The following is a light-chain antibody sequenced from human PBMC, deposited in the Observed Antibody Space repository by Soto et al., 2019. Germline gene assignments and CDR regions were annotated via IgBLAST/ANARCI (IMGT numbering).Light chain of an antibody. V-gene: IGKV3-20*01. CDR3: QQYGSPLLT. CDR2: GAS. Sequence: IVLTQSPGTLSLSPGERASLSCRSSQSVSSEKLAWYQQKPGQAPRLLIFGASGRATGIPERFSGSGSGTDFSLTISRLEPEDSAVYYCQQYGSPLLTGGGGTKVEIK. CDR1: QSVSSEK. J-gene: IGKJ4*01.